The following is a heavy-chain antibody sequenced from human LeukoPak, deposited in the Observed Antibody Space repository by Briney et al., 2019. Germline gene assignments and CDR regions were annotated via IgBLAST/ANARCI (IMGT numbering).Heavy chain of an antibody. CDR1: GYSFTTYG. V-gene: IGHV1-18*01. J-gene: IGHJ4*02. D-gene: IGHD7-27*01. CDR2: ISPYNGAT. Sequence: ASVKVSCKPSGYSFTTYGISWVRQAPGQGLEWMGWISPYNGATNYAQKLQGRVTMTTDTSTSTAYMDLRSLRSDDTAIYYCARDQNWASYYFDSWGQGTLVSVSS. CDR3: ARDQNWASYYFDS.